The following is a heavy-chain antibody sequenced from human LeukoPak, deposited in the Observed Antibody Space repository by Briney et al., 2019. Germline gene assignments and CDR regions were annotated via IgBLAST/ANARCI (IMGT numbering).Heavy chain of an antibody. J-gene: IGHJ1*01. Sequence: GESLKISCKGSGYSFTSYWIGWVRQMPGKGLEWMGIIYPGDSDTRYSPSFQGQVTISADKSISTAYLQWSSLKASDTAMYYCARHRDAENYGDWDFQHWGQGTLVTVSS. V-gene: IGHV5-51*01. CDR2: IYPGDSDT. CDR3: ARHRDAENYGDWDFQH. CDR1: GYSFTSYW. D-gene: IGHD4-17*01.